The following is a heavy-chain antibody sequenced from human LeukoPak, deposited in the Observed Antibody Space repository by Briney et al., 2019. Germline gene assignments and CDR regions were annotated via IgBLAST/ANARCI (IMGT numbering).Heavy chain of an antibody. CDR1: GGTFSSYA. Sequence: GASVKVSRKASGGTFSSYAISWVRQAPGQGLEWMGRIIPIFGTANYAQKFQGRVTITTDESTSTAYMELSSLRSEDTAVYYCARELGTYYYDSSGYYAHFDYWGQGTLVTVSS. CDR2: IIPIFGTA. J-gene: IGHJ4*02. CDR3: ARELGTYYYDSSGYYAHFDY. D-gene: IGHD3-22*01. V-gene: IGHV1-69*05.